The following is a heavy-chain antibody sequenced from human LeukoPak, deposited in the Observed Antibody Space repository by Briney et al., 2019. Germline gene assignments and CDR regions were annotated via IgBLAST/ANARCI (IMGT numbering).Heavy chain of an antibody. J-gene: IGHJ4*02. CDR3: VTFDSSGYYFDY. CDR1: GYTFTGYY. D-gene: IGHD3-22*01. CDR2: INPNSGGT. Sequence: ASVKVSCKASGYTFTGYYMHWVRQAPGQGLEWMGWINPNSGGTNYAQKFQGRVTMTRDTSISTAYMELSRLRSDDTAVYYCVTFDSSGYYFDYWGQGTLVIVSS. V-gene: IGHV1-2*02.